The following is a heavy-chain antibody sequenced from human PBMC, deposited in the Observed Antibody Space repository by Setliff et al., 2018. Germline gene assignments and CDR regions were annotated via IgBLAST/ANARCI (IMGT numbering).Heavy chain of an antibody. CDR3: ARLATDYGDYESLNYFDY. CDR2: IYPGDSDT. J-gene: IGHJ4*02. V-gene: IGHV5-51*01. CDR1: GYSFTSYW. Sequence: GESLKISCKGSGYSFTSYWIGWVRQMPGKGLEWMGIIYPGDSDTRYSPSFQGQVTIAADKSISTAYLQWSSLNASDTAMYYCARLATDYGDYESLNYFDYWGQGTLVTVSS. D-gene: IGHD4-17*01.